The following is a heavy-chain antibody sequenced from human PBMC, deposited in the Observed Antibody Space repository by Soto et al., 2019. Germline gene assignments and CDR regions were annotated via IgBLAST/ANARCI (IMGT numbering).Heavy chain of an antibody. D-gene: IGHD2-15*01. CDR3: ASVKGYFRGGSCYSSEYFQH. Sequence: PGESLKISCKGSGYSFTSYWIGWVRQMPGKGLEWMGIIYPGDSDTRYSPSFQGQVTISADKSISTAYLQWSSLKASDTAMYYCASVKGYFRGGSCYSSEYFQHWGQGTLVTVSS. V-gene: IGHV5-51*01. CDR1: GYSFTSYW. CDR2: IYPGDSDT. J-gene: IGHJ1*01.